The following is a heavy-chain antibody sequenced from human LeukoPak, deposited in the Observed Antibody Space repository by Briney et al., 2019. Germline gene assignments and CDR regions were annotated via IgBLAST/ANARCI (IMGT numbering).Heavy chain of an antibody. J-gene: IGHJ4*02. CDR1: GFTFSSYG. D-gene: IGHD3-9*01. V-gene: IGHV3-30*18. CDR3: AKGPPYDILTGYFYFDY. Sequence: GRSLRLSCAASGFTFSSYGMHWARQAPGKGLEWVAVISYDGSNKYYADSVKGRFTISRDNSKNTLYLQMNSLRAEDTAVYYCAKGPPYDILTGYFYFDYWGQGTLVTVSS. CDR2: ISYDGSNK.